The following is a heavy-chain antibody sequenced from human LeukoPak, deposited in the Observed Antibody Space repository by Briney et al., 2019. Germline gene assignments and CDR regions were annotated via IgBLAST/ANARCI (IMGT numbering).Heavy chain of an antibody. CDR1: GFTFSDYW. D-gene: IGHD1-26*01. V-gene: IGHV3-74*01. CDR2: INTDGSFT. J-gene: IGHJ4*02. Sequence: GGSLRLSCAASGFTFSDYWMHWVRQAPGKGVVWVSRINTDGSFTRYADSVQGRFTISRDTAKNTLFLKMNSLRAEDTAVYYCAREAKVGGALQYWGQGILVTVSS. CDR3: AREAKVGGALQY.